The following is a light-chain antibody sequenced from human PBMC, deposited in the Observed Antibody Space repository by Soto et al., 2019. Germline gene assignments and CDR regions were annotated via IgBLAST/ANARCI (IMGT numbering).Light chain of an antibody. Sequence: EIVLTQSPGTLSLSPGERATLSCRASQSVSSTYLGWYQQKPGQAPRLLIYGASSRATGTPDRFSGSGSGTDFTLTIARLEPEDFAVYYCQLYGSSPPRTFGQGTKVEV. CDR2: GAS. J-gene: IGKJ1*01. CDR1: QSVSSTY. V-gene: IGKV3-20*01. CDR3: QLYGSSPPRT.